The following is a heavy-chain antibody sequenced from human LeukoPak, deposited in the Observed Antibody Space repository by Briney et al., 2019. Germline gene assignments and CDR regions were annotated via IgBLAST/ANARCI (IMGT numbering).Heavy chain of an antibody. J-gene: IGHJ2*01. Sequence: SETLSLTCTVSGGSISSGDYYWSWIRQPPGKGLEWIGYIYYSGSTYYNPSLKSRVTISVDTSKNQFSLKLSSVTAADTAVYYCARDWSRGVLKPWYFDLWGRGTLVTVSS. CDR3: ARDWSRGVLKPWYFDL. V-gene: IGHV4-30-4*01. CDR1: GGSISSGDYY. CDR2: IYYSGST. D-gene: IGHD3-3*01.